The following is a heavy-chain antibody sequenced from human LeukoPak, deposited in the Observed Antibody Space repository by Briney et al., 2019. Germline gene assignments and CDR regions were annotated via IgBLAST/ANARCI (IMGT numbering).Heavy chain of an antibody. Sequence: GGSLRLSCAASGFTFRSYWMNWVRQAPGKGLEWVANIKEDGSGKYYVDSVKGRFTISRDNAKNSLYLQMNSLRAEDTAVYYCARDRVIDFWGQGTLVTVSS. CDR3: ARDRVIDF. D-gene: IGHD3-10*01. V-gene: IGHV3-7*04. J-gene: IGHJ4*02. CDR1: GFTFRSYW. CDR2: IKEDGSGK.